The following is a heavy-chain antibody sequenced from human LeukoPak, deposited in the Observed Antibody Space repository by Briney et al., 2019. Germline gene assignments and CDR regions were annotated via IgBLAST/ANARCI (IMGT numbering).Heavy chain of an antibody. CDR3: ARRIDTIFGVGDRDY. CDR2: VYYSGST. Sequence: SETLSLTCAVSGGSITSTNYSWGWIRQPPGKGLEWIGSVYYSGSTYYNPSLKSRVTMSVDTSKNQFSLKLSSVTAADTAVYYCARRIDTIFGVGDRDYWGQGTLVTVSS. CDR1: GGSITSTNYS. J-gene: IGHJ4*02. D-gene: IGHD3-3*01. V-gene: IGHV4-39*01.